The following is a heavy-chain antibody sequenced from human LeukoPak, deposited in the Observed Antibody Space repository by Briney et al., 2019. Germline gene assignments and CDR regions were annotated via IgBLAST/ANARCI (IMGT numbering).Heavy chain of an antibody. CDR1: GYTFTSYD. V-gene: IGHV1-8*03. CDR3: AINYDSSGYYYSSNYYFDY. D-gene: IGHD3-22*01. Sequence: ASVKVSCKASGYTFTSYDINWVRQAPGQGLEWMGWMNPNSGNTGYAQKFQGRVTITRNISISTAYMELSSLRSEDTAVYYCAINYDSSGYYYSSNYYFDYWGREPWSPSPQ. J-gene: IGHJ4*02. CDR2: MNPNSGNT.